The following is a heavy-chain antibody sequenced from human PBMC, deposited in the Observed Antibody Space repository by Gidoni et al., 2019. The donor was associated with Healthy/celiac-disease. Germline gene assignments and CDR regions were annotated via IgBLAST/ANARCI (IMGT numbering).Heavy chain of an antibody. CDR2: IWYDGSNK. CDR1: GFTFSSYG. CDR3: ARGLRPRYYYDSSGYFGDAFDI. V-gene: IGHV3-33*01. J-gene: IGHJ3*02. Sequence: QVQLVESGGGVVQPGRSLRLSCAASGFTFSSYGMHWVRQAPGKGLGWVAVIWYDGSNKDYADSVKGRFTISRDNSKNTLYLQMNSLRAEDTAVYYCARGLRPRYYYDSSGYFGDAFDIWGQGTMVTVSS. D-gene: IGHD3-22*01.